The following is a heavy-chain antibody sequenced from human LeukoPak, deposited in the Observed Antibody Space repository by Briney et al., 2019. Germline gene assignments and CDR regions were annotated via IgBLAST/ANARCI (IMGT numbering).Heavy chain of an antibody. V-gene: IGHV4-59*01. D-gene: IGHD6-6*01. J-gene: IGHJ4*02. CDR1: GGSISSYY. CDR2: IYYSGST. CDR3: ARVDPDSSSTLEVFDY. Sequence: SETLSLTCTVSGGSISSYYWSWIRQPPGKGLEWIGYIYYSGSTNYNPSLKSRVTISADTSKNQFSLKPSSVTAADTAVYYCARVDPDSSSTLEVFDYWGQGTLVTVSS.